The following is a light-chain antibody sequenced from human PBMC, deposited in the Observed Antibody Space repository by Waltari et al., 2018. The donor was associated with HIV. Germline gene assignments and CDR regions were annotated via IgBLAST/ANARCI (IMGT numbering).Light chain of an antibody. CDR3: AAWDDSLNGHVL. J-gene: IGLJ2*01. CDR1: SSNIGSNP. Sequence: QSVLTQPPSASGTPGQRVTFSCSGSSSNIGSNPVDWYQKLPGTAPRLLICNNNQRPSGVPDLFSGSKSGTSASLAISGLQSEDEADYYCAAWDDSLNGHVLFGGGTKLTVL. V-gene: IGLV1-44*01. CDR2: NNN.